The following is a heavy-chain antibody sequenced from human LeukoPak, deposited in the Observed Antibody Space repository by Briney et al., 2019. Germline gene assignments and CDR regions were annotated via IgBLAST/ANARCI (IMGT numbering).Heavy chain of an antibody. D-gene: IGHD6-19*01. V-gene: IGHV6-1*01. CDR3: ARQLRIAVAGGNWFDP. Sequence: SQTLSLTCAISGDSVSSSSAAWNWIRQSPSRGLEWLGRTYYRSKWYNDYAVSVKSRITINPDTSKNQLSLQLNSVTPEDTAVYYCARQLRIAVAGGNWFDPWGQGTLVTVSS. J-gene: IGHJ5*02. CDR2: TYYRSKWYN. CDR1: GDSVSSSSAA.